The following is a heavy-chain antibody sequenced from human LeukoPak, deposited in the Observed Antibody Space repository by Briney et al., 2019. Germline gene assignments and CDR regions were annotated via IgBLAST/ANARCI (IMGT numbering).Heavy chain of an antibody. CDR2: IYYSGST. J-gene: IGHJ4*02. D-gene: IGHD6-19*01. Sequence: PSETLSLTCTVSGGSISSSSYYWGWIRQHPGNGLEWIGSIYYSGSTYYNPSLKSRVNISVDTSKNQFSLKLSSVTAADTAVYYCARGDKQWLVPGFDYWGQGTLVTVSS. V-gene: IGHV4-39*01. CDR1: GGSISSSSYY. CDR3: ARGDKQWLVPGFDY.